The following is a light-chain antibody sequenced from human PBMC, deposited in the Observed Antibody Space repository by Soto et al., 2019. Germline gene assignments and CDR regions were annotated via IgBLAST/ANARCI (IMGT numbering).Light chain of an antibody. CDR3: QSHDSRLSAHV. V-gene: IGLV1-40*01. Sequence: QSVLTQPPSVSGASGQRVTISCTGSSSNIGAGYDVHGYQQLPGTGPKLLISGNSNRPSGVPDRFSGSRSGTSASLAITGLQAEYEADYHCQSHDSRLSAHVFGTGTKGT. J-gene: IGLJ1*01. CDR2: GNS. CDR1: SSNIGAGYD.